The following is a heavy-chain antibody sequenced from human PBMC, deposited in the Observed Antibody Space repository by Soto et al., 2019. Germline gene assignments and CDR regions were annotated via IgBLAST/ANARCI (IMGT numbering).Heavy chain of an antibody. D-gene: IGHD3-10*01. CDR2: INPSGGST. J-gene: IGHJ6*02. CDR1: GYTFTSYY. V-gene: IGHV1-46*01. Sequence: GASVKVSCKASGYTFTSYYMHWVRQAPGQGLEWMGIINPSGGSTSYAQKFQGRVTMTRDTSTSTVYMELSSLRSEDTAVYYCARDPEALWFGEKGMDVWGQGTTVTVSS. CDR3: ARDPEALWFGEKGMDV.